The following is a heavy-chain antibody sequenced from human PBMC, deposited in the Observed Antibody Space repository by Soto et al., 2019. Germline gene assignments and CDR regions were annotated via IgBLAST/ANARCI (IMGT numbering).Heavy chain of an antibody. CDR2: TYYRSKWYN. CDR1: GDRVSSNSAA. Sequence: SPTLSLPCAISGDRVSSNSAAWNWIRQSPSRGLEWLGRTYYRSKWYNDYAVSVKSRITINPDTSKNQFSLQLNSVTPEDTAVYYCASSNYDFWSGYYGGRYNWFDPWGQGTLVTVSS. V-gene: IGHV6-1*01. D-gene: IGHD3-3*01. J-gene: IGHJ5*02. CDR3: ASSNYDFWSGYYGGRYNWFDP.